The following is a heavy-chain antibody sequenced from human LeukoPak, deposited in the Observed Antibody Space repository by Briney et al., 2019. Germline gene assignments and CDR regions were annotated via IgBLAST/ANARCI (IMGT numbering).Heavy chain of an antibody. V-gene: IGHV1-69*02. Sequence: SVKVSCKASGGTFSSYTISWVRQAPGQGLEWMGRIIPILGVANYAQKFQGRVTITADKSTSTAYMELSSLRSEDTAVYYCARGVVITSNDAFDIWGQGTMVTVSS. CDR2: IIPILGVA. D-gene: IGHD3-22*01. J-gene: IGHJ3*02. CDR3: ARGVVITSNDAFDI. CDR1: GGTFSSYT.